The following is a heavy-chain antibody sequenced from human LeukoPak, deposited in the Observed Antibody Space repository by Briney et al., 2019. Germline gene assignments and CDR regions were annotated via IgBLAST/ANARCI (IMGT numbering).Heavy chain of an antibody. D-gene: IGHD1-26*01. J-gene: IGHJ3*02. CDR2: ISSGSSYI. V-gene: IGHV3-21*01. CDR1: GFTFNTYS. CDR3: ARQVGVDDAFDI. Sequence: GGSLRLSCAASGFTFNTYSVNWVRQVPGKGLEWVSSISSGSSYIFYADSMKGRFTISRDNAKTSLYLQMNSLRAEDTAVYYCARQVGVDDAFDIWGQGTKVTVSS.